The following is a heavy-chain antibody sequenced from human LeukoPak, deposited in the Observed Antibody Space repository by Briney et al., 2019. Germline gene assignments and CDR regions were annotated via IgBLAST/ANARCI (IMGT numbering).Heavy chain of an antibody. CDR2: IWYDGSNK. Sequence: GGSLRLSCAAPGFTFSSYGMHWVRQAPGKGLEWVAVIWYDGSNKYYADSVKGRFTISRDNSKNTLYLQMNSLRAEDTAVYYCARDQYYYDSSGYPDYWGQGTLVTVSS. J-gene: IGHJ4*02. D-gene: IGHD3-22*01. CDR3: ARDQYYYDSSGYPDY. V-gene: IGHV3-33*01. CDR1: GFTFSSYG.